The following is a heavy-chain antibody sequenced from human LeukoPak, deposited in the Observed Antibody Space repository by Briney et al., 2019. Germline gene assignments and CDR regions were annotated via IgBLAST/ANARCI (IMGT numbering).Heavy chain of an antibody. Sequence: SVKVSCKASGGTFSSYAISWVRQAPGQGLEWMGGIIPIFGTANYAQKFQGRVTITADKSTSTAYMELSSLRSEDTAVYYCARVVFVGATVTTSGAFDIWGQGTMVTVSS. J-gene: IGHJ3*02. CDR3: ARVVFVGATVTTSGAFDI. D-gene: IGHD4-17*01. V-gene: IGHV1-69*06. CDR1: GGTFSSYA. CDR2: IIPIFGTA.